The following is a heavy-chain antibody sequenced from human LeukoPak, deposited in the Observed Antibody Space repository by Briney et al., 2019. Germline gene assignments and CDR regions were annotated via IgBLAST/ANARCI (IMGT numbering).Heavy chain of an antibody. V-gene: IGHV7-4-1*02. CDR2: INTNTGNP. Sequence: ASVKVSCKASGYTFTSYAMNWVRQAPGQGLEWMGWINTNTGNPTYAQGFTGRFVFSLDTSVSTAYLQISSLKAEDTAVYYCARPYTQRLASAFDIWGQGTMVTVSS. J-gene: IGHJ3*02. CDR1: GYTFTSYA. D-gene: IGHD6-25*01. CDR3: ARPYTQRLASAFDI.